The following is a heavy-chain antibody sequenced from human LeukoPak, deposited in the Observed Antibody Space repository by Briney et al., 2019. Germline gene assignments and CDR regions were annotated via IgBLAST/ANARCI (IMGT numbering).Heavy chain of an antibody. Sequence: GASVKVSCKASGGTFSSYAISWVRQAPGQGLEWMGGIIPIFGTANYAQKFQGRVTITTDESTSTAYMELSSLRSEDTAVYYCAMSRYSIAVAGTLDYWGQGTLVTVSS. V-gene: IGHV1-69*05. D-gene: IGHD6-19*01. J-gene: IGHJ4*02. CDR2: IIPIFGTA. CDR1: GGTFSSYA. CDR3: AMSRYSIAVAGTLDY.